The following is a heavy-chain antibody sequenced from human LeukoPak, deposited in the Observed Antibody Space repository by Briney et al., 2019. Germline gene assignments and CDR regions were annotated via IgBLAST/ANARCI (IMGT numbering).Heavy chain of an antibody. CDR1: GGTFSSYA. V-gene: IGHV1-69*13. Sequence: GASVKVSCKASGGTFSSYAISWVRQAPGQGLEWMGGIIPIFGTANYAQKFQGRVTITADESTSTAYMELSSLRSEDTAVYYCARDNSQNEGATTFWWFDPWGQGTLVTVSS. J-gene: IGHJ5*02. CDR2: IIPIFGTA. CDR3: ARDNSQNEGATTFWWFDP. D-gene: IGHD1-26*01.